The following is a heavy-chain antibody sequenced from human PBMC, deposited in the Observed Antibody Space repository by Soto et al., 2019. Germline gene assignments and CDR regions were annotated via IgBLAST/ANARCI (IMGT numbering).Heavy chain of an antibody. D-gene: IGHD5-12*01. V-gene: IGHV4-4*02. J-gene: IGHJ4*02. Sequence: SETLSLTCAVSGGSISSSNWWRWVRQPPGKGLEWIGEIYHSGSTNYNPSLKSRVTISVDKSKNQFSLKLSSVTAADTAVYYCARAAAGGYSAYEVFDYWGQGTLVTVSS. CDR2: IYHSGST. CDR1: GGSISSSNW. CDR3: ARAAAGGYSAYEVFDY.